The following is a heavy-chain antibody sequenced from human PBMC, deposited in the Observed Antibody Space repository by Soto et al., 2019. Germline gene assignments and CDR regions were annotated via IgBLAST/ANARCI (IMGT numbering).Heavy chain of an antibody. Sequence: QVQLVQSGAEVKKPGASVKVSCKASGYTFTGYYMHWVRQAPGQGLEWMGWINPNSGGTNYAQKFQGWVTMTRDTSISTAYMELSRLRSDDTAVYYCAREGLIAAAGTGWFDPWGQGTLVTVSS. CDR3: AREGLIAAAGTGWFDP. D-gene: IGHD6-13*01. CDR1: GYTFTGYY. V-gene: IGHV1-2*04. J-gene: IGHJ5*02. CDR2: INPNSGGT.